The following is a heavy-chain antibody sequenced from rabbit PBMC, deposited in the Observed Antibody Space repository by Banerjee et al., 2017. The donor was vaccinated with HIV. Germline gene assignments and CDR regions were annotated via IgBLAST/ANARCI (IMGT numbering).Heavy chain of an antibody. CDR2: IDTGSSGRT. V-gene: IGHV1S40*01. Sequence: QSLEESGGDLVKPGASLTLTCKASGFSFSSGYDMCWVRQAPGKGLEWIACIDTGSSGRTYYASWAKGRFTISKTSSTTVTLQMTSLTAADTATYFCARDGASGSAGAGYALWGQGTLVTVS. CDR1: GFSFSSGYD. CDR3: ARDGASGSAGAGYAL. D-gene: IGHD1-1*01. J-gene: IGHJ3*01.